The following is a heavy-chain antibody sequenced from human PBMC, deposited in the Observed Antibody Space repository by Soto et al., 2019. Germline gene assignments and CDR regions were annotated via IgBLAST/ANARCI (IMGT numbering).Heavy chain of an antibody. D-gene: IGHD3-3*01. CDR2: IYYSGNT. CDR3: ARGVYDYWSGYYAGSGLDV. J-gene: IGHJ6*02. V-gene: IGHV4-59*13. CDR1: GDSMSPFY. Sequence: QVPLPESGPGLVKPSETLSLTCTVSGDSMSPFYWNWIRQSPGKGLEWIGYIYYSGNTNYNPSLKSRVAISVDTSKNQFYLKLSSVTAADTAVYYCARGVYDYWSGYYAGSGLDVWGQGTTVTVSS.